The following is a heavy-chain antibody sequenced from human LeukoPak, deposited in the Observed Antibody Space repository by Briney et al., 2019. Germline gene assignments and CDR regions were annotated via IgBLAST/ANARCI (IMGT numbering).Heavy chain of an antibody. J-gene: IGHJ4*02. D-gene: IGHD2-2*01. Sequence: SVKVSCKASGGTFSSYAISWVRQAPGQGLEWMGRIIPIFGTANYAQKFQGRVTITTDESTSTAYMELSSLRSEDTAVYYYASSSGYCSSTSCRGPFDYWGQGTLVTVSS. CDR2: IIPIFGTA. CDR1: GGTFSSYA. V-gene: IGHV1-69*05. CDR3: ASSSGYCSSTSCRGPFDY.